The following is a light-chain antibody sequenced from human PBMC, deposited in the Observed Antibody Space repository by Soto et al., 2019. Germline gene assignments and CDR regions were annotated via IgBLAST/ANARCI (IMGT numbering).Light chain of an antibody. CDR1: HSVNTY. Sequence: EIVLTQSPATLSLSPGERATLSCRASHSVNTYLAWYQQKPGQAPRLLIYDASNRATGIPARFSGSGSGTDFTLTISSLEAEDFAVYYCQQRSDWPRITFGQGTRLEIK. J-gene: IGKJ5*01. CDR2: DAS. CDR3: QQRSDWPRIT. V-gene: IGKV3-11*01.